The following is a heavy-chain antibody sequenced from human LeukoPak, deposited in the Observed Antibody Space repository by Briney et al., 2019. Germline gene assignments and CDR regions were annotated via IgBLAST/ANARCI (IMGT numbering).Heavy chain of an antibody. J-gene: IGHJ4*02. CDR2: IIPIFGTA. CDR1: GGTFSSYA. D-gene: IGHD2-21*01. Sequence: SVKVSCKASGGTFSSYAISWVRQSPGQGLEWMGGIIPIFGTANYAQKFQGRVTITTDESTSTAYMELSSLRSEDTAVYYCARWGGGGDSHYFDYWGQGTLVTVSS. V-gene: IGHV1-69*05. CDR3: ARWGGGGDSHYFDY.